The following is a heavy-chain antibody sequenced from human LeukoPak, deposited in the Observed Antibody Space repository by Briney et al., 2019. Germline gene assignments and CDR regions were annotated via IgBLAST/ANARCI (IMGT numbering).Heavy chain of an antibody. CDR1: GGSFSGYY. CDR2: INHSGST. V-gene: IGHV4-34*01. Sequence: SETLSLTCAVYGGSFSGYYWSWIRQPPGKGLEWIGEINHSGSTNYNPSLKSRVTISVDTSKNQFSLKLSSVTAADTAVYYCARGLTRITMVRGVNYYYYGMDVWGQGTTVTVSS. J-gene: IGHJ6*02. D-gene: IGHD3-10*01. CDR3: ARGLTRITMVRGVNYYYYGMDV.